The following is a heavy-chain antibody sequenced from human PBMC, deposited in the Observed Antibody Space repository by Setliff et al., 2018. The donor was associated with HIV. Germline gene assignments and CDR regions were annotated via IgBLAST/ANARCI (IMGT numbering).Heavy chain of an antibody. Sequence: GSLRLSCAASGFTFSRYTMNWVRQAPGKGLEWVSYIGTTSSTIYYADSVKGRFTISRDNAKNSLYLQMNSLRAEDTAVYYCARDLPSGAFDIWGLGTMVTVSS. CDR2: IGTTSSTI. CDR1: GFTFSRYT. D-gene: IGHD6-25*01. J-gene: IGHJ3*02. V-gene: IGHV3-48*04. CDR3: ARDLPSGAFDI.